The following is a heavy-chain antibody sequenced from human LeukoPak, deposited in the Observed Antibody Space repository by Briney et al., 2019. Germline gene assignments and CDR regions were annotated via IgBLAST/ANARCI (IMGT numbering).Heavy chain of an antibody. V-gene: IGHV3-74*01. CDR3: ARDPTVRYFDWLLAGWFDP. CDR1: GFTFSSYW. J-gene: IGHJ5*02. D-gene: IGHD3-9*01. CDR2: IKCVGSST. Sequence: PGGSLRLSCAASGFTFSSYWMHWVRQAPGKGLVWVSRIKCVGSSTSYADSVKGRFPISRDNAKNTLYVQMNSLRAEDTAVYYCARDPTVRYFDWLLAGWFDPWGQGTLVTVSS.